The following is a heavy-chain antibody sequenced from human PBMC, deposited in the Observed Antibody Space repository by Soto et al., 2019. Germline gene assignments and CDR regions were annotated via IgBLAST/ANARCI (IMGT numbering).Heavy chain of an antibody. CDR3: ARLKGNVFIGGSCYWGYYYYGMDV. Sequence: PGESLKISCKGSGYSFTSYWISWVRQMPGKGLEWMGRIDPSDSYTNYSPSFQGHVTISADKSISTAYLQWSSLKASDTAMYYFARLKGNVFIGGSCYWGYYYYGMDVWGKGTTVTVSS. CDR2: IDPSDSYT. D-gene: IGHD2-15*01. J-gene: IGHJ6*04. V-gene: IGHV5-10-1*01. CDR1: GYSFTSYW.